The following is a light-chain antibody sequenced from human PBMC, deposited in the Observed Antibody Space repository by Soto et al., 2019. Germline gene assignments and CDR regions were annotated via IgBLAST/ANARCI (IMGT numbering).Light chain of an antibody. Sequence: WKQPPSTLALSPLYRATLSCSASQSVKNYVAWYQQKRGQAPRLLIYDASTRATGSPARFNGTGSDTDFTLTISNLEPEDFAVYLCLQRNNWPPTFGGGTNVDI. V-gene: IGKV3-11*01. CDR3: LQRNNWPPT. CDR2: DAS. CDR1: QSVKNY. J-gene: IGKJ4*01.